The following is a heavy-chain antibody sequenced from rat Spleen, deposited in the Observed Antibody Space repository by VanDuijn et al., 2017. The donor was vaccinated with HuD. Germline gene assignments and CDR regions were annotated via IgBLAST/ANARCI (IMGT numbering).Heavy chain of an antibody. V-gene: IGHV5-7*01. J-gene: IGHJ2*01. CDR3: ARRHYGYTDYFDF. D-gene: IGHD1-9*01. CDR2: ISYGDSSGHSST. Sequence: EVQLVESGGGLVQPGRSMKLSCAASGFTFSDYYMAWVRQAPTKGLEWVATISYGDSSGHSSTYYRASVKGRFTISRDNAKSTLSLQMYSLRSEDTATYYGARRHYGYTDYFDFWGQGVMVTVSP. CDR1: GFTFSDYY.